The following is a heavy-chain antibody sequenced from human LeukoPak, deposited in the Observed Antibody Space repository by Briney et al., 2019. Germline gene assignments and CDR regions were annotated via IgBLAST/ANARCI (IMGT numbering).Heavy chain of an antibody. CDR3: AREKDDHGDPGPLDA. CDR1: GFIFYDYG. J-gene: IGHJ5*02. Sequence: PLGSLRLSCAASGFIFYDYGMSWVRHAPGKGLEWVSAINWNGGSRNYADSVKGRFTISRDNAANTLFLQMSSLRAEDTAVYYCAREKDDHGDPGPLDAWGQGDLVTVSS. D-gene: IGHD4-17*01. V-gene: IGHV3-20*04. CDR2: INWNGGSR.